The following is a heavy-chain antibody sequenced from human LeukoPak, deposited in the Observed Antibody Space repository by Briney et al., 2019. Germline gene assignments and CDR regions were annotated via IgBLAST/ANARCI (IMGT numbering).Heavy chain of an antibody. CDR2: IYSGGST. CDR1: GFTVSSNY. D-gene: IGHD3-22*01. J-gene: IGHJ3*02. Sequence: PGGSLRLSCAASGFTVSSNYMSWVRQAPGKGLEWVSVIYSGGSTYYADSVKGRFTISRDNSKNTLYLQMNSLRAEDTAVYYCARATDSSGYYYTVDAFDIWGQGTMVTVSS. CDR3: ARATDSSGYYYTVDAFDI. V-gene: IGHV3-66*02.